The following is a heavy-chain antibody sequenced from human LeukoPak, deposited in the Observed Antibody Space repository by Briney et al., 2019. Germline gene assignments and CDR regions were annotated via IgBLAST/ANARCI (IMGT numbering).Heavy chain of an antibody. Sequence: PGGSLRLSCAASGFTFSSYAMHWVRQAPGKGLEWVAVISYDGSNKYYADSVKGRFTISRDNSKNTLYLQMNSLRAEDTAVYYCARDRPSSYGRPFDYWGQGTLVTVSS. CDR2: ISYDGSNK. J-gene: IGHJ4*02. CDR3: ARDRPSSYGRPFDY. D-gene: IGHD2-2*01. CDR1: GFTFSSYA. V-gene: IGHV3-30*04.